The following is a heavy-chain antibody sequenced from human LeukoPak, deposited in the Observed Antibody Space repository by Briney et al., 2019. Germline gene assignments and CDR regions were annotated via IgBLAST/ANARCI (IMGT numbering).Heavy chain of an antibody. CDR2: IYHSGST. V-gene: IGHV4-39*07. Sequence: SETLSLTCTVSGGSISGSGYYWGWVRQAPGKGLEWIGSIYHSGSTYYNPYLKSRVTISVDTSRNQFSLRQISVTAADTAVYYCARGPYYFDSWGQGTLVTASS. CDR1: GGSISGSGYY. J-gene: IGHJ4*02. CDR3: ARGPYYFDS.